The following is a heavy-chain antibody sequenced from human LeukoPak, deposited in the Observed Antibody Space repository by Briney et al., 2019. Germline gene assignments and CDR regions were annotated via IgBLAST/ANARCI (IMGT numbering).Heavy chain of an antibody. Sequence: TGGSLRLSCAASGFTVSSNYMSWVRQAPGKGLEWVSVIYSGGSTYYADSVKGRFTISRDNSKNTLYLQMNSLRAEDTAVYYCARVQSGYSYGAFDYWGQGTLVTVSS. CDR1: GFTVSSNY. J-gene: IGHJ4*02. V-gene: IGHV3-53*01. CDR3: ARVQSGYSYGAFDY. D-gene: IGHD5-18*01. CDR2: IYSGGST.